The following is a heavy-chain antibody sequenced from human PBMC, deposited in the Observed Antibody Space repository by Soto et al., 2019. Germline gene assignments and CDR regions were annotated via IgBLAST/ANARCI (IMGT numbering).Heavy chain of an antibody. CDR1: GFTFSSYG. CDR2: ISYDGSNK. CDR3: AKDRRSRYFDWLLDYNWFDP. V-gene: IGHV3-30*18. J-gene: IGHJ5*02. D-gene: IGHD3-9*01. Sequence: GGSLRLSCAASGFTFSSYGMHWVRQAPGKGLEWVAVISYDGSNKYYADSVKGRFTISRDNSKNTLYLQMNSLRAEDTAVYYCAKDRRSRYFDWLLDYNWFDPWGQGTLVTVSS.